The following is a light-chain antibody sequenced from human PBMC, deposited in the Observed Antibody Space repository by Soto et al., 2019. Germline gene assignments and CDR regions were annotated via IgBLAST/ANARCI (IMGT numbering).Light chain of an antibody. J-gene: IGKJ2*01. Sequence: EIVMTQSPGHLSLSPGERATISCRASQVIGSRYLAWYHQKSGQAPRLLIYGASSRATGIPDRFSGSGSETDFTLTISRLEPEDFGVYYCQQFGSSIPHTFGQGTKLEIK. CDR1: QVIGSRY. V-gene: IGKV3-20*01. CDR2: GAS. CDR3: QQFGSSIPHT.